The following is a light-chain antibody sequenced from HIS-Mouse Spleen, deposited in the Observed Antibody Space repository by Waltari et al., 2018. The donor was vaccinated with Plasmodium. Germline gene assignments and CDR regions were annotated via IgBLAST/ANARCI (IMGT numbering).Light chain of an antibody. CDR1: QSVSSN. Sequence: EIVMTQSPATLSVSPGQSATPSCRASQSVSSNLAWYQQKPGQAPRLLIYGASTRATGIPSRFSGSGSGTEFTLTISILQSEDFAVYYCQHYNNWSFTFGPGTKVDIK. CDR3: QHYNNWSFT. J-gene: IGKJ3*01. V-gene: IGKV3-15*01. CDR2: GAS.